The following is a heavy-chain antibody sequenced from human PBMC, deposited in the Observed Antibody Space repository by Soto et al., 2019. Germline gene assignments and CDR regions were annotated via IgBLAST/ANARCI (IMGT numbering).Heavy chain of an antibody. CDR2: IYWDDDK. V-gene: IGHV2-5*02. CDR3: AHTLWAIYSYPGMDV. CDR1: GFSLSTSGVG. Sequence: QITLKESGPPLVKPTQTLTLTCTFSGFSLSTSGVGVGWIRQPPGKALEWLALIYWDDDKRYSPSLKSRLTTTKDTPRNQVVLTMTNMDPVDTATYYCAHTLWAIYSYPGMDVWGQGTPVTVSS. D-gene: IGHD7-27*01. J-gene: IGHJ6*02.